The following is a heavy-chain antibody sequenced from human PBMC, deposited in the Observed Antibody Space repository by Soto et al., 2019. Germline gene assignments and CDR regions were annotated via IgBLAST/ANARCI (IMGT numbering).Heavy chain of an antibody. J-gene: IGHJ4*02. CDR3: ASVTTIWSN. CDR1: GYSSSNYY. D-gene: IGHD2-21*02. CDR2: VNPNGEST. Sequence: QVQVVQCGAEVKEPGASVKLSCKASGYSSSNYYTHWVRQAPGQGLEWMGIVNPNGESTNYAQRFQGRVALTRDTSTNTDYMELSRLTSDDTAIYFCASVTTIWSNWGQGTLVTVSS. V-gene: IGHV1-46*01.